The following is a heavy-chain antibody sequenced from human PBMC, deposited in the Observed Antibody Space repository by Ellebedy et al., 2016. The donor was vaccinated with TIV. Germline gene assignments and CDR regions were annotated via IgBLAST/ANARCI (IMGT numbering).Heavy chain of an antibody. J-gene: IGHJ4*02. CDR3: VTGAGLN. Sequence: PGGSLRLSCSASGLTFSSYVMHWVRQAPGKGLAYVSRISSNGVSTNYADSVKGRFIISRDNSKDTLYLQMSSLRAEDTAVYYCVTGAGLNWGQGTLVAFSS. CDR2: ISSNGVST. D-gene: IGHD3-16*01. CDR1: GLTFSSYV. V-gene: IGHV3-64D*06.